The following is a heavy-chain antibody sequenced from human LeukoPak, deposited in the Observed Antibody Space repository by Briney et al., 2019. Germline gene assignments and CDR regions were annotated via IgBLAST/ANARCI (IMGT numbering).Heavy chain of an antibody. J-gene: IGHJ3*01. Sequence: GGSLRLSCAASGLTFSSYAMSWVRQAPGKGLEWVSAMSGSGGSTDYSDSVKGRFTISRDNSKNTLYLQMNSLRAEDTAVYYCAKDIELSTWGLGTMVTVSS. CDR1: GLTFSSYA. CDR2: MSGSGGST. CDR3: AKDIELST. V-gene: IGHV3-23*01. D-gene: IGHD3-16*02.